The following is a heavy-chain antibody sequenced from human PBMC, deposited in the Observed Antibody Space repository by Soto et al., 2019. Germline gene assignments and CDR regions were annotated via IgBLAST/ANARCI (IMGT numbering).Heavy chain of an antibody. V-gene: IGHV3-21*01. J-gene: IGHJ4*02. CDR2: ISSSSSYI. Sequence: GGSLRLSCAASGFTFSSYSMNWVRQAPGKGLEWVSSISSSSSYIYYADSVKGRFTISRDNAKNSLYLQMNSLRAEDTAVYYCARLYRTPRRGYSYGYIDYWGQGTLVTVSS. CDR3: ARLYRTPRRGYSYGYIDY. D-gene: IGHD5-18*01. CDR1: GFTFSSYS.